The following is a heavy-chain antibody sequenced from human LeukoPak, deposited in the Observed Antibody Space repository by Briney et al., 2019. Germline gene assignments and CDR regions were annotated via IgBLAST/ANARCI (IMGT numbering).Heavy chain of an antibody. CDR3: ARDFGTTGWHTFDY. J-gene: IGHJ4*02. Sequence: KTSQTLSLTCVVSGDSVSSKNGAWNWIRQSPSRGLEWLGRTYYRSKWYNDYAESMEGRMTISQDTSKNQYSLHLNSVTPDDTAVYYCARDFGTTGWHTFDYWGQGTLVTASS. V-gene: IGHV6-1*01. CDR2: TYYRSKWYN. D-gene: IGHD6-19*01. CDR1: GDSVSSKNGA.